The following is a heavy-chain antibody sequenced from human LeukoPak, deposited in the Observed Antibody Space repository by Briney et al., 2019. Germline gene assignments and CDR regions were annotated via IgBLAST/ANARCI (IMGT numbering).Heavy chain of an antibody. CDR1: GFTFSSYA. CDR3: AKGGTMIVENFDY. J-gene: IGHJ4*02. CDR2: ISGSGGST. Sequence: KTGGSLRLSCAASGFTFSSYATSWVRQAPGKGLEWVSAISGSGGSTYYADSVKGRFTISRDNSKNTLYLQMNSLRAEDTAVYYCAKGGTMIVENFDYWGQGTLVTVSS. D-gene: IGHD3-22*01. V-gene: IGHV3-23*01.